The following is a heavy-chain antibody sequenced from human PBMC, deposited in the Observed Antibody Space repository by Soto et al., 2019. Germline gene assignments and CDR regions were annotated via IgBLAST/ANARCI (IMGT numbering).Heavy chain of an antibody. CDR3: AGEDIVVGPAAIPSFDY. Sequence: SETLSLTCTVSGGSISSYYWSWIRQPPGKGLEWIGEINHSGSTNYNPSLKSRVTISVDTSKNQFSLKLSSVTAADTAVYYCAGEDIVVGPAAIPSFDYWGQGTLVTVSS. CDR1: GGSISSYY. D-gene: IGHD2-2*01. V-gene: IGHV4-34*01. J-gene: IGHJ4*02. CDR2: INHSGST.